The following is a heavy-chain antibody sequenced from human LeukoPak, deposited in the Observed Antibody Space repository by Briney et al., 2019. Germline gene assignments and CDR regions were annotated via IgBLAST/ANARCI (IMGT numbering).Heavy chain of an antibody. J-gene: IGHJ6*03. CDR1: GFTFSSYA. CDR3: ARVYYGSGSLYYYYYYMDV. D-gene: IGHD3-10*01. V-gene: IGHV3-23*01. Sequence: GGSLRLSYAASGFTFSSYAMSWVRQAPGKGLEWVSCISGSGGRTYYADSVKGRFTISRDNSKNTLYLQMNSLRAEDTAVYYCARVYYGSGSLYYYYYYMDVWGKGTTVIISS. CDR2: ISGSGGRT.